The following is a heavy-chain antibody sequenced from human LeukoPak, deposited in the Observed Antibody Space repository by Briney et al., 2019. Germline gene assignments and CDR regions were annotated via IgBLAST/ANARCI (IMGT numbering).Heavy chain of an antibody. J-gene: IGHJ4*02. CDR1: GFDFSTYS. D-gene: IGHD6-19*01. V-gene: IGHV3-48*04. CDR3: ARVGRSGWTVDY. CDR2: ISSSSSNI. Sequence: GGSLRLSCAASGFDFSTYSIDWVRQAPGRGLEWVSYISSSSSNIYHADSVKGRSTISRDNAKNSLHLQMNSLRAEDTAVYYCARVGRSGWTVDYWGQGTLVTVSS.